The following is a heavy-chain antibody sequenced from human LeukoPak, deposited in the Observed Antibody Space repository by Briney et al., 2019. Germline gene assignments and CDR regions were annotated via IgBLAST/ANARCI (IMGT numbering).Heavy chain of an antibody. J-gene: IGHJ6*03. CDR1: GFTFSDYY. Sequence: GPLRLSCAASGFTFSDYYMSWIRQAPGKGLEWVSYISSSGSTKYYADSVKGRFTISRDNAKNSLFLQMNSLRAEDTAVYYCARVLRYCSGGNCYSGGLGYMDVWGKGTTVTISS. CDR2: ISSSGSTK. CDR3: ARVLRYCSGGNCYSGGLGYMDV. V-gene: IGHV3-11*01. D-gene: IGHD2-15*01.